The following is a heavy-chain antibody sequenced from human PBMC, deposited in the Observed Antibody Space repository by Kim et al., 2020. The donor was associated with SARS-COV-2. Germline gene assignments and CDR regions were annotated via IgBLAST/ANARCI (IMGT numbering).Heavy chain of an antibody. V-gene: IGHV3-33*06. CDR3: AKDGSSYCGGDCFFGGFDY. D-gene: IGHD2-21*02. Sequence: DRFTSSRDNSKNTPYLQMNSLRAEDTAVYYCAKDGSSYCGGDCFFGGFDYWGQGTLVTVSS. J-gene: IGHJ4*02.